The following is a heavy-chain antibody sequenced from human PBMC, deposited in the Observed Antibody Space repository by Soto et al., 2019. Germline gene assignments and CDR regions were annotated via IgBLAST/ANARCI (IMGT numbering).Heavy chain of an antibody. D-gene: IGHD6-25*01. J-gene: IGHJ6*02. V-gene: IGHV4-61*01. CDR1: GGSVSSGSYY. Sequence: PSETLSLTCTVSGGSVSSGSYYWSWVRQPPGKGLEWIAYIYYSGSTNYNPSLKSRVTISVDRSKNQFSLKLNSVTAADTAVYYCATATYYYYGMDVWGQGTTVTVSS. CDR3: ATATYYYYGMDV. CDR2: IYYSGST.